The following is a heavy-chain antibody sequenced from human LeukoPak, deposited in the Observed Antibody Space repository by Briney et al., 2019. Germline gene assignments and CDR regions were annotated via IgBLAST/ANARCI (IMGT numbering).Heavy chain of an antibody. Sequence: GGSLRLSCADSGFTFSSYRMSWVRQAPGKGLEWVSCISSSTTDIYYADSVKGRFTISRDNAKNSLYLQMNSLRAEDTAVYYSARVNFYDRAALFDSWGQGTLVTVSS. CDR2: ISSSTTDI. CDR3: ARVNFYDRAALFDS. D-gene: IGHD3-22*01. CDR1: GFTFSSYR. V-gene: IGHV3-21*05. J-gene: IGHJ4*02.